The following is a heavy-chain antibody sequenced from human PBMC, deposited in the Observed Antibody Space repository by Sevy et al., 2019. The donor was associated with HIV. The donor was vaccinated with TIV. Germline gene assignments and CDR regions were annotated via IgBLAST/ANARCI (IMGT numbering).Heavy chain of an antibody. CDR3: ARQNDFLSYYFDY. Sequence: SETLSLTCTVSGGSISSSSYYWGWIRQPPGKGLEWIGSIYYSGSTNYNPSLKSRVTISVDTSKNQFSLKLSSVTAADTAVYYCARQNDFLSYYFDYWGQGTLVTVSS. D-gene: IGHD2-21*02. CDR1: GGSISSSSYY. CDR2: IYYSGST. V-gene: IGHV4-39*01. J-gene: IGHJ4*02.